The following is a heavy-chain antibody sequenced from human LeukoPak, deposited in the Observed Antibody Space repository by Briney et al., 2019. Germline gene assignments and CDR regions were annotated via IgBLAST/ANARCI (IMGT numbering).Heavy chain of an antibody. Sequence: GASVKVSCKASGYSFTGYYMHWVRQVPGHRLDWMGWINPNSGGTNYAQKFQGRVTMTRDTSISTAYMELSRLTSDDTAVHYCAIAAATPDAFDIWGQGTMVTVSS. V-gene: IGHV1-2*02. CDR3: AIAAATPDAFDI. CDR1: GYSFTGYY. CDR2: INPNSGGT. D-gene: IGHD6-13*01. J-gene: IGHJ3*02.